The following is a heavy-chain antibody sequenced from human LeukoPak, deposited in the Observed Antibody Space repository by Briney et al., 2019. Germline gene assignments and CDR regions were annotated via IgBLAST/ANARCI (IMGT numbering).Heavy chain of an antibody. Sequence: PSATLSLTCTVSGGSISSYYWSWIRQPPGKGLEWIGYIYYSGSTNYNPSLKSRVTLSVDTSKNQFSLKLSSVTAAGTAVYYCARGRYYDSSGYFHMYYFDYWGQGTLVTVSS. CDR3: ARGRYYDSSGYFHMYYFDY. D-gene: IGHD3-22*01. CDR2: IYYSGST. CDR1: GGSISSYY. J-gene: IGHJ4*02. V-gene: IGHV4-59*01.